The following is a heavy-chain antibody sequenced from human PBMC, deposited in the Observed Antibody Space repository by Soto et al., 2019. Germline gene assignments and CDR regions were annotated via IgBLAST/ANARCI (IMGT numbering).Heavy chain of an antibody. CDR1: GFTFDDYA. J-gene: IGHJ4*02. CDR2: ISWNSGSI. D-gene: IGHD6-13*01. CDR3: AKTPGRAAGPFDY. V-gene: IGHV3-9*01. Sequence: GGSLRLSCAASGFTFDDYAMHWVRQAPGKGLEWVSGISWNSGSIGYADSVKGRFTISRDNAKNSLYLQMNSLRAEDTALYYCAKTPGRAAGPFDYWGQGTLVTVSS.